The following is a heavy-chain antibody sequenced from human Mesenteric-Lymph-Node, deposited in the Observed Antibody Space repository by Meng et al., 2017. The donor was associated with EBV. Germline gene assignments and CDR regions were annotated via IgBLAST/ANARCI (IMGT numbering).Heavy chain of an antibody. Sequence: QMQLVELGGGVVQPGRSLRLSCEVSGFTVRVYGMPWVRQAPGKGLEWVGVILSDGRDKYSTDSVKGRFTISRDNSKNMLFLQMNNLTPEDTAVYYCAKRSGATETVDNWGQGTLVTVSS. CDR3: AKRSGATETVDN. D-gene: IGHD1-26*01. CDR1: GFTVRVYG. J-gene: IGHJ4*02. V-gene: IGHV3-30*18. CDR2: ILSDGRDK.